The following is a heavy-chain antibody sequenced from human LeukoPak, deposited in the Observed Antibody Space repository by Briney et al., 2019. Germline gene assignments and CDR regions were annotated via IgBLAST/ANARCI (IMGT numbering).Heavy chain of an antibody. CDR1: GGSISSYY. CDR2: ISDSGST. CDR3: ARDRSYNAPNFDY. V-gene: IGHV4-4*08. J-gene: IGHJ4*02. Sequence: SETLSLTCTVSGGSISSYYWNWIRQPPEKGLEWIGSISDSGSTSYNPSLRSRITISVDTSENQFSLKLNSVTAADTAVYYCARDRSYNAPNFDYWGQGTLVTVSS. D-gene: IGHD3-10*01.